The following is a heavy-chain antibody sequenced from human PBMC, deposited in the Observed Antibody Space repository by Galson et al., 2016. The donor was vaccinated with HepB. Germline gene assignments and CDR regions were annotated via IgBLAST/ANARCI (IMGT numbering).Heavy chain of an antibody. D-gene: IGHD2-21*02. Sequence: SLRLSCATSGFTFNTYAMNWVRQAPGKGLEWVSTISGSGGTTYYADSVKGRFTISRDNSESTLYLQMNSLRAEDTGVYYCAKDKVVSADYWGQGTLVTVSS. V-gene: IGHV3-23*01. CDR2: ISGSGGTT. J-gene: IGHJ4*02. CDR1: GFTFNTYA. CDR3: AKDKVVSADY.